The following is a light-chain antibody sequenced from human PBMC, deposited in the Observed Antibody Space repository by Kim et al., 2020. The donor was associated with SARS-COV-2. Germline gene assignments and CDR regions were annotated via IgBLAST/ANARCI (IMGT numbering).Light chain of an antibody. CDR2: TAS. CDR3: QKYDSAPHT. J-gene: IGKJ2*01. Sequence: DIQMTQSPSSLSASVGDRVTITCRASQGISNYLAWYQQRPGKVPKLLIYTASTLQSGVPSRLSGSGYGTEFTLTISSLQPEDVATDYCQKYDSAPHTFGQGTKLEI. V-gene: IGKV1-27*01. CDR1: QGISNY.